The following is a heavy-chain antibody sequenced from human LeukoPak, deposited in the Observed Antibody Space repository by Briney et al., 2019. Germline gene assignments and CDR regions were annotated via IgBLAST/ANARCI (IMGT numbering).Heavy chain of an antibody. D-gene: IGHD3-22*01. CDR3: ARDPKMLYDSCGTLFDY. V-gene: IGHV1-18*01. CDR2: ISAYNGNT. J-gene: IGHJ4*02. CDR1: GYTFTSYG. Sequence: ASVKVSCKASGYTFTSYGISWVRQASGQGLEWMGWISAYNGNTNYVHKFHGRVTMTTDTSTSTAYMELRSLRSDDTAVYYCARDPKMLYDSCGTLFDYWGQGTLVTVSS.